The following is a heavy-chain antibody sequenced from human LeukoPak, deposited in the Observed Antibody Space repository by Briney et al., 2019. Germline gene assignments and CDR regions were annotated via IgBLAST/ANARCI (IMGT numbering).Heavy chain of an antibody. V-gene: IGHV4-59*01. Sequence: ASETLSLTCTVSGGSISSYYWSWIRQPPGKGLEWIGYIHYSGSTHYNPSLKSRVTISVDTSKNQVSLKLRSVTAADTAVYYCARVTGYTIEDYFDYWGQGTLVTVSS. D-gene: IGHD3-9*01. J-gene: IGHJ4*02. CDR1: GGSISSYY. CDR3: ARVTGYTIEDYFDY. CDR2: IHYSGST.